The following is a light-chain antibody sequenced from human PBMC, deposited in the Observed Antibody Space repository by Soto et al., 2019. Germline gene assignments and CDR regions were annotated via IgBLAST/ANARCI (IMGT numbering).Light chain of an antibody. CDR3: PQRSNWPPLT. V-gene: IGKV3-11*01. Sequence: EIVLTQSPATLSLSPGERATLSCRASQSVSSSLAWYQQKPGQAPRLLIYDASNRATGIPARFSGSGSGTDFTLTICRLEPEDFAVYYCPQRSNWPPLTFGGGTKVEIK. CDR1: QSVSSS. J-gene: IGKJ4*01. CDR2: DAS.